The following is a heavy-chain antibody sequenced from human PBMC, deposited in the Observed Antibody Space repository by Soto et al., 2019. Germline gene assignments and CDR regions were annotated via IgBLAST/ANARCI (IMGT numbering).Heavy chain of an antibody. D-gene: IGHD2-15*01. Sequence: GGSLRLSCAASGFTFSSYAMSWVRQAPGKGLEWVSAISGSGGSTYYADSVKGRFTISRDNSKNTLYLQMNSLRAEDTAVYYCAKHVTEKYCSGGSCYSTQKYYFDYWGQGTLVTVSS. CDR3: AKHVTEKYCSGGSCYSTQKYYFDY. CDR1: GFTFSSYA. CDR2: ISGSGGST. V-gene: IGHV3-23*01. J-gene: IGHJ4*02.